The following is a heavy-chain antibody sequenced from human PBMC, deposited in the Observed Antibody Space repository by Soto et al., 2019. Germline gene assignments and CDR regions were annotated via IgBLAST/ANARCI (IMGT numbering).Heavy chain of an antibody. CDR3: AREGLVLVPTTVNSDYYYYAMDV. D-gene: IGHD4-17*01. Sequence: SVKVSCKASGYSFTNYDIHWVRQAAGQGLEWMGGIIPRSATSKYAQKFQGRVTITADESTSTVYMELRTLRPEDTAVYYCAREGLVLVPTTVNSDYYYYAMDVWGQGTTVTVSS. CDR1: GYSFTNYD. CDR2: IIPRSATS. J-gene: IGHJ6*02. V-gene: IGHV1-69*13.